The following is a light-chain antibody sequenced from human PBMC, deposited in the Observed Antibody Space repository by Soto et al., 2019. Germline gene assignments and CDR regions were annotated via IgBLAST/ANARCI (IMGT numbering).Light chain of an antibody. CDR1: SSDVGGNKY. CDR2: KVS. Sequence: QSALTQPASVSGSPGQSITISCTGTSSDVGGNKYVSWYQQYPGKVPKLLINKVSNRPSGVSNRFSGSKSGNTASLTISGLLAEDEADYFCTSSTSDSLYVFGTGIKVTVL. J-gene: IGLJ1*01. CDR3: TSSTSDSLYV. V-gene: IGLV2-14*01.